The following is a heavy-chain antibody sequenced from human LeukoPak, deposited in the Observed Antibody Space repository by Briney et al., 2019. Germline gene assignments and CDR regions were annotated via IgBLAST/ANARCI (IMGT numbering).Heavy chain of an antibody. CDR1: AGSISSYY. Sequence: TETLSLTFTVAAGSISSYYCSWIRQPPRKGLERSGDIYYTGSTTNTPSLKSRVTTSVGTSKNQFSLKLSSVTAADTAVYFCARGHYNWNSFRWFDPWGQGTLVTVSS. V-gene: IGHV4-59*01. CDR3: ARGHYNWNSFRWFDP. CDR2: IYYTGST. J-gene: IGHJ5*02. D-gene: IGHD1-7*01.